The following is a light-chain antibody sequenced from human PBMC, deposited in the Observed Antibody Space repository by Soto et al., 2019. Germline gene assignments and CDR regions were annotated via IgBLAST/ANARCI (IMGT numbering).Light chain of an antibody. CDR3: QQLAA. CDR2: AAS. CDR1: QGIRSY. J-gene: IGKJ3*01. V-gene: IGKV1-9*01. Sequence: DIQLTQSPSFLSASVGDRVTITCRASQGIRSYLAWYQQKPGKAPKLLIYAASTLQSGVPSRFSGSGSGTEFTLTISSLQPEDFATYYCQQLAAFGPGTKVDIK.